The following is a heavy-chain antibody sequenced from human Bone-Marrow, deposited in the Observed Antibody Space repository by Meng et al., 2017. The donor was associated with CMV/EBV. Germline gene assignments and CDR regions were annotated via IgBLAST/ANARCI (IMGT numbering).Heavy chain of an antibody. CDR1: GYTFTSYY. J-gene: IGHJ6*02. V-gene: IGHV1-2*02. Sequence: ASVKVSCKASGYTFTSYYMHWVRQAPGQGLEWMGWINPNSGGTNYAQKFQGRVTMTRDTSISTAYMELSRLRSDDTSVYYCARVRRYCSSTSCYRTMDVWGQGTTVTFSS. D-gene: IGHD2-2*01. CDR2: INPNSGGT. CDR3: ARVRRYCSSTSCYRTMDV.